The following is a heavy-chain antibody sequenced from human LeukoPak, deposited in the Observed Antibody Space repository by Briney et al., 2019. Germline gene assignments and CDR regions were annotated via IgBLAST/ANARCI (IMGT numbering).Heavy chain of an antibody. Sequence: HPGGSLRLSCAASGFTFDDYAMHWVRQAPGKGLEWVSYISSSSSTIYYADSVKGRFTISRDNSKNTLYLQMNSLRAEDTAVYYCARDWGITMIVVVSRGAFDIWGQGTMVTVSS. D-gene: IGHD3-22*01. CDR1: GFTFDDYA. V-gene: IGHV3-48*01. J-gene: IGHJ3*02. CDR3: ARDWGITMIVVVSRGAFDI. CDR2: ISSSSSTI.